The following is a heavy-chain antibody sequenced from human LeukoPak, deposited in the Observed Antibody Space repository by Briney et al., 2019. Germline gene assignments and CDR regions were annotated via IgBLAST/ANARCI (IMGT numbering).Heavy chain of an antibody. D-gene: IGHD5-24*01. Sequence: SVKVSCKASGGTFSSYAISWVRQAPGQGLEWMGGIIPIFGTANYAQKFQGRVTITADESTSTAYMELSSLRSEDTAVYYCARIRDGYNDAYDVWGQGTMVTVSS. V-gene: IGHV1-69*01. J-gene: IGHJ3*01. CDR1: GGTFSSYA. CDR2: IIPIFGTA. CDR3: ARIRDGYNDAYDV.